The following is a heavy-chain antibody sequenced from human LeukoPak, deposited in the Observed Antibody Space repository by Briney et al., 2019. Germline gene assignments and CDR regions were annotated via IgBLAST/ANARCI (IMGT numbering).Heavy chain of an antibody. CDR1: DGSFTSGNYY. CDR2: IYYSGST. J-gene: IGHJ4*02. V-gene: IGHV4-39*07. D-gene: IGHD3-22*01. Sequence: SETLSLTCTVSDGSFTSGNYYWGWIRQPPGKGLEWIATIYYSGSTIYTPSLKSRLAISRDTSSDQFSLRLTSVTAADTAVYYCARAPIVVVSTPSFDTWGQGILVTVSS. CDR3: ARAPIVVVSTPSFDT.